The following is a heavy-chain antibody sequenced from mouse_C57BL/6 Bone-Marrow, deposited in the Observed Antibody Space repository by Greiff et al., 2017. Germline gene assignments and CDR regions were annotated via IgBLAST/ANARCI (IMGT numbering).Heavy chain of an antibody. CDR2: ISSGSSTI. J-gene: IGHJ1*03. D-gene: IGHD1-1*01. V-gene: IGHV5-17*01. CDR1: GFTFSDYG. Sequence: EVQLVESGGGLVKPGGSLKLSCAASGFTFSDYGMHWVRQAPEKGLEWVAYISSGSSTIYYADTVKGRFTISRDNAKNTLFLQMTILRSEDTAMYYCARRYYGSSYDWYFDVWGTGTTVTVSS. CDR3: ARRYYGSSYDWYFDV.